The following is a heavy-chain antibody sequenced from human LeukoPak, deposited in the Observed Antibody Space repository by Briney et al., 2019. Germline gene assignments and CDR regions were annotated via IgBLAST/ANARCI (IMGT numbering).Heavy chain of an antibody. CDR2: IYYSGST. CDR1: GGSISSSSYY. V-gene: IGHV4-39*01. Sequence: PSETLSLTCTVSGGSISSSSYYWGWIRQPPGKGLEWIGSIYYSGSTYYNPSLKSRVTISVDTSKNQFSLKLSSVTAADTAVYYCARHRSYYDSSGFDYWGQGTLVTVSS. J-gene: IGHJ4*02. CDR3: ARHRSYYDSSGFDY. D-gene: IGHD3-22*01.